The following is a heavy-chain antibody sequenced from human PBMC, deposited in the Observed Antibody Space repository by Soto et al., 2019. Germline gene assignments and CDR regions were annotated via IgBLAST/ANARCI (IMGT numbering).Heavy chain of an antibody. Sequence: ASVKVSCKAFGYTFTSDYMHWVRQAPGQGLEWMGIINPSGSTTYAQKFQGRVTMTRDTSTSTVYMQLSSLRSEDTAVYYCARVYCSGGSCYSIDYWGQGTLVTVSS. J-gene: IGHJ4*02. D-gene: IGHD2-15*01. CDR2: INPSGST. V-gene: IGHV1-46*03. CDR3: ARVYCSGGSCYSIDY. CDR1: GYTFTSDY.